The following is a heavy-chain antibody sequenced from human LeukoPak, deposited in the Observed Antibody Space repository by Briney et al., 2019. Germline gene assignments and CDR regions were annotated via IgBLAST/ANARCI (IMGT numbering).Heavy chain of an antibody. V-gene: IGHV1-69*13. Sequence: SVKVSCKSSGGTFSSYAIIWVRQAPGQGLEWMGGIIPIFGTANYAQKFQGRVTITADESTSTAYMELSSLRSEDTAVYYCARFLPRGYSGYDTNFDYWGQGTLVTVSS. CDR2: IIPIFGTA. CDR3: ARFLPRGYSGYDTNFDY. J-gene: IGHJ4*02. D-gene: IGHD5-12*01. CDR1: GGTFSSYA.